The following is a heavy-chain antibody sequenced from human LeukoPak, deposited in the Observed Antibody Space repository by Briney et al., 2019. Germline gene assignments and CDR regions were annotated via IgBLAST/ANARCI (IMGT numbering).Heavy chain of an antibody. J-gene: IGHJ5*02. CDR2: IYHSGST. CDR3: ARGYSSSWYFNWFDP. V-gene: IGHV4-38-2*02. CDR1: GYAISSGYF. D-gene: IGHD6-13*01. Sequence: SETLSLTCSVSGYAISSGYFWGWIRQPPGEGLEWIGTIYHSGSTYYNPSLKSRVTISVDTSKNQFSLKLSSVTAADTAVYHCARGYSSSWYFNWFDPWGQGTLVTVSS.